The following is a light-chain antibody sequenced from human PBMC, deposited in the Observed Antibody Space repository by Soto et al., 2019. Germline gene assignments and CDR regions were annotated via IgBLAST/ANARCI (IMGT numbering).Light chain of an antibody. CDR2: DAS. Sequence: EIVLTQSPATLSLSPGERATLSCRASQSVSSYLAWYQQKPGQAPRLLIYDASNRATGIPARFSGSGSGTDFPLTISSLEPEDFAVYYCQQYGNSPRLTFGGGTKVEIK. CDR3: QQYGNSPRLT. V-gene: IGKV3-11*01. CDR1: QSVSSY. J-gene: IGKJ4*01.